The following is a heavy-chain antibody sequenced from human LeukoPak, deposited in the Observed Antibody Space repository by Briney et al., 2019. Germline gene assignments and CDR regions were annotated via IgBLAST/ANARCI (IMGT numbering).Heavy chain of an antibody. V-gene: IGHV3-23*01. Sequence: GGSLRLSCAASGFTFSSFAKNWVRQAPGKGLEWVSSVSGNGGTTYYADSVKGRFTISRDNSKNTLYLQMNSLRAEDTAVYYCAKIGAAGASDYWGQGALVTVSS. CDR2: VSGNGGTT. J-gene: IGHJ4*02. D-gene: IGHD6-13*01. CDR3: AKIGAAGASDY. CDR1: GFTFSSFA.